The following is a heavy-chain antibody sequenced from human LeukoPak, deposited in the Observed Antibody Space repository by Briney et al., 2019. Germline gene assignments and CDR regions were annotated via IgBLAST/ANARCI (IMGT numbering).Heavy chain of an antibody. J-gene: IGHJ4*02. D-gene: IGHD1-26*01. V-gene: IGHV3-53*05. Sequence: GGSLRLSCAASGFTVSSNYMSWVRQAPGKGLEGVSVIYSGGSTYYADSVKGRFTISRDNSKNTPYLQMDSLRAEDTALYYCARDYSGNYYKGFDYWGQGTLVTVSS. CDR2: IYSGGST. CDR3: ARDYSGNYYKGFDY. CDR1: GFTVSSNY.